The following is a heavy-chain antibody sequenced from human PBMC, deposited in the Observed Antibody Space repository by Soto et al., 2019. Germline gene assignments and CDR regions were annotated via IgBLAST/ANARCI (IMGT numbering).Heavy chain of an antibody. CDR3: AMGDGSPCYPIQCCDY. J-gene: IGHJ4*02. CDR1: GFTFDDYA. V-gene: IGHV3-9*01. Sequence: GGSLRLSCAASGFTFDDYAMHWVRQPPGKGLQWVSGITWNSGTIGYADSVKGRFTISRDNAKNSLFLQMNSLRDEDTALYYCAMGDGSPCYPIQCCDYCGRRARVAASS. D-gene: IGHD2-15*01. CDR2: ITWNSGTI.